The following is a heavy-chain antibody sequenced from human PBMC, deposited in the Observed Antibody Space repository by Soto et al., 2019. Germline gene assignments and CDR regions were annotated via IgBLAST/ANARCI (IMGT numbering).Heavy chain of an antibody. V-gene: IGHV3-15*07. CDR2: VKSKADGGSG. Sequence: GGTLRLSCAASGFPFNNAWITWVRQVPGKGLEWVGRVKSKADGGSGDYAAPVKGRFVVSRDDSKDIVYLQMNSLKIEDTGVYYCTSVSRSSLPGILFDFCGHGTQVIVSA. J-gene: IGHJ4*01. CDR3: TSVSRSSLPGILFDF. CDR1: GFPFNNAW.